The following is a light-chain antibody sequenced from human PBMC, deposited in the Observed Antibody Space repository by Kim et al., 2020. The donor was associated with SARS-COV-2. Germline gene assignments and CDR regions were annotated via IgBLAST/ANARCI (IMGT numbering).Light chain of an antibody. CDR3: QQYSNSPMT. Sequence: LSPEGTATSSCRARRSSSSYLAWYQQKPGQAPRLLIYDASNRATGIPARFSGSGSGTDFTLTISSLEPEDFAVYYCQQYSNSPMTFGQGTQLEIK. V-gene: IGKV3-11*01. CDR2: DAS. J-gene: IGKJ5*01. CDR1: RSSSSY.